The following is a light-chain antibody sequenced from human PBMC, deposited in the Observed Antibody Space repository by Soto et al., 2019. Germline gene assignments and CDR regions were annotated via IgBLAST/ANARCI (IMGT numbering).Light chain of an antibody. CDR1: QSVSSSY. CDR2: GAS. J-gene: IGKJ4*01. Sequence: IVLTQSPGTLSLSPGERATLSCRASQSVSSSYLAWYQQKPGQAPRLLIYGASSRATGIPDRFSGSGSGTDFTLTISRMEPEYFAVDYCPQYGSPRFGGGTKVDIK. CDR3: PQYGSPR. V-gene: IGKV3-20*01.